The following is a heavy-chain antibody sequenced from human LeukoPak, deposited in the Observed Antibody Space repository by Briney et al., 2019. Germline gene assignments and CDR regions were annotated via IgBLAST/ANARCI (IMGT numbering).Heavy chain of an antibody. V-gene: IGHV3-23*01. J-gene: IGHJ4*02. CDR1: GFTFSSYA. CDR3: AVLSVYYDFWSGYIDS. D-gene: IGHD3-3*01. CDR2: ISGSGGST. Sequence: PGGSLRLSCAASGFTFSSYAMSWARQAPGKGLEWVSAISGSGGSTYYADSVKGWFTISRDNSKNTLYLQMNSLRAEDTAVYYCAVLSVYYDFWSGYIDSWGQGTLVTVSS.